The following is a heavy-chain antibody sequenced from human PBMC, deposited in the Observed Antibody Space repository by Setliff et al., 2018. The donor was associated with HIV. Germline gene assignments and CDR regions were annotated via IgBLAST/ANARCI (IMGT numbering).Heavy chain of an antibody. CDR2: MWYDGSDT. Sequence: PGGSLRLSCAASGFTFSHYGMHWVRQAPGKGLQWVAVMWYDGSDTVYADSVKGRFTISRDNAKNTLYLQMNSLRAEDTGVYYCHSGYDTEEQSYFDYWGQGALVTVSS. J-gene: IGHJ4*02. CDR3: HSGYDTEEQSYFDY. V-gene: IGHV3-33*03. D-gene: IGHD5-12*01. CDR1: GFTFSHYG.